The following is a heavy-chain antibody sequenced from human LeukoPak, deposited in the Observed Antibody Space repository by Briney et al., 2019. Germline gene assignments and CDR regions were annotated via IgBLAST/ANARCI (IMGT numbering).Heavy chain of an antibody. Sequence: PGGSLRLSCAASGFTFSSYSMHWVRQAPGKGLEWVSVISYDGNNKYYADPVKGRFTISRDNSKNMFYVQINSLRPEDTAVYYCARVGYGSGSYTPPGPWGQGTLVTVSS. CDR3: ARVGYGSGSYTPPGP. V-gene: IGHV3-30-3*01. CDR1: GFTFSSYS. J-gene: IGHJ5*02. CDR2: ISYDGNNK. D-gene: IGHD3-10*01.